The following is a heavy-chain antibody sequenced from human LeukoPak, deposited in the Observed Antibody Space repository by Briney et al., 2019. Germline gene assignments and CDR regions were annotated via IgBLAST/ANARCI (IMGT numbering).Heavy chain of an antibody. D-gene: IGHD1-26*01. J-gene: IGHJ4*02. CDR1: GGSISSSSYY. CDR2: IYYSGST. V-gene: IGHV4-39*01. Sequence: SETLSLTCTVSGGSISSSSYYWGWIRQPPGKGLEWIGSIYYSGSTYYNPSLKSRVTISVDTSKNQFSLKLSSVTAADTAVYYCARQARLAIDYWGQGTLVTISS. CDR3: ARQARLAIDY.